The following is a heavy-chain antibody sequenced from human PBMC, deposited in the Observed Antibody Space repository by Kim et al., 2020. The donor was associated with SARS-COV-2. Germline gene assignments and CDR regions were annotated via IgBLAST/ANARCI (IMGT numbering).Heavy chain of an antibody. Sequence: GESLKISCKGSGYSFTSYWIGWVRQMPGKGLEWMGIIYPGDSDTRYSPSFQGQVTISADKSISTAYLQWSSLKASDTAMYYCARLKTKGVAAAGPFGGFDPWGQGTLVTVSS. CDR1: GYSFTSYW. V-gene: IGHV5-51*01. D-gene: IGHD6-13*01. J-gene: IGHJ5*02. CDR3: ARLKTKGVAAAGPFGGFDP. CDR2: IYPGDSDT.